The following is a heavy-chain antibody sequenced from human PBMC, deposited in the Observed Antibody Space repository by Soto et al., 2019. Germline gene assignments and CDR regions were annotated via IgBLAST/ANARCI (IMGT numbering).Heavy chain of an antibody. CDR1: GFTFSSYW. CDR3: ARIPTGKYGVWNY. J-gene: IGHJ4*02. D-gene: IGHD3-10*01. CDR2: INPSGSIT. V-gene: IGHV3-74*01. Sequence: EEQLVESGGGLVQPGGSLRLSCAASGFTFSSYWMHWVRQTPGKGLVWVSRINPSGSITTYADSVKGRXXXSRXNXXXXXXXXXXXXXXXXXAVYYCARIPTGKYGVWNYWGQGTLVTVSS.